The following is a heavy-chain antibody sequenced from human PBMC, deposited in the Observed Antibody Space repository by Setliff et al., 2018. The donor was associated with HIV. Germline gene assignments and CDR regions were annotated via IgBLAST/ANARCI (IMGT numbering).Heavy chain of an antibody. CDR3: ARGTRVGANDAFDI. CDR1: GDSISRYY. J-gene: IGHJ3*02. Sequence: SETLSLTCTVSGDSISRYYWSWIRQPPGKGLEWIGYIYYSGSSNYNPSLKSRVTISVNTSKNQFSLKLSSVTAADTAVYYCARGTRVGANDAFDIWGQGTMVTVSS. CDR2: IYYSGSS. D-gene: IGHD1-26*01. V-gene: IGHV4-59*01.